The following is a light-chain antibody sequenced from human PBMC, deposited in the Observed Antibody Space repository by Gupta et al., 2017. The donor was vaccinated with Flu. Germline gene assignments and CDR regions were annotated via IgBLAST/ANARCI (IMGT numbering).Light chain of an antibody. V-gene: IGLV2-23*01. CDR3: CSYAGSSTYV. CDR2: EGI. Sequence: QSALTQPASVSGSPGQSITISCSGTSSDIGKYKIVSWYQQFPGKAPKVIIYEGIRRPSGVSGRFSGSKSGNTASLTISGLQAEDEGDYFCCSYAGSSTYVFGNGTQVTVL. J-gene: IGLJ1*01. CDR1: SSDIGKYKI.